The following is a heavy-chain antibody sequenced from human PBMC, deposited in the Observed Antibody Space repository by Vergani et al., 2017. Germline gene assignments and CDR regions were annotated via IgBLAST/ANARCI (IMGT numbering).Heavy chain of an antibody. Sequence: QVQLQESGPGLVKPSQTLSLTCTVSGGSISSGGYYWSWIRQHPGKGLEWIGYIYYSGNTYYNPSLKSRVTISVDTSKNQFSLKLSSVTAADPAVYYCARDQDSSSTSKLYYYYGMDVWGQGTTVTVSS. CDR1: GGSISSGGYY. J-gene: IGHJ6*02. V-gene: IGHV4-31*03. CDR3: ARDQDSSSTSKLYYYYGMDV. D-gene: IGHD6-6*01. CDR2: IYYSGNT.